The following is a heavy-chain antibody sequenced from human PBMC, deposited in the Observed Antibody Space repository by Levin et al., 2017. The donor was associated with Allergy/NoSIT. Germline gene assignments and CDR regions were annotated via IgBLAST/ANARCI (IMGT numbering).Heavy chain of an antibody. V-gene: IGHV3-30-3*01. CDR3: ARGAFGDYPDDY. D-gene: IGHD4-17*01. J-gene: IGHJ4*02. CDR2: ISFDGSNK. Sequence: HAGGSLRLSCAASGFTFSRFAMHWVRQAPGKGLEWVAVISFDGSNKYYADSVKGRFTISRDNSRNTLFLQMNSLRPEDTAVYYCARGAFGDYPDDYWGQGTLVTVSS. CDR1: GFTFSRFA.